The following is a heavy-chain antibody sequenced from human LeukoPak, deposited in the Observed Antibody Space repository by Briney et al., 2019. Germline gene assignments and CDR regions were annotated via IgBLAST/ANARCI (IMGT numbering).Heavy chain of an antibody. D-gene: IGHD2-15*01. CDR1: GFTFDDYA. J-gene: IGHJ3*02. Sequence: GRSLRLSCAASGFTFDDYAMHWVRQAPGKGLEWVSGISWNSGSIGYADSVKGRFTISRDNAKNSLYLQMNSLRAEDTAVYYCARTGGFDIWGQGTMVTVSS. V-gene: IGHV3-9*01. CDR3: ARTGGFDI. CDR2: ISWNSGSI.